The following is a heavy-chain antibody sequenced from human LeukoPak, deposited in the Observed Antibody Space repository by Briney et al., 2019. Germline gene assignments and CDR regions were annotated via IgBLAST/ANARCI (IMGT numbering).Heavy chain of an antibody. Sequence: SETLSLTCTVSGYSISSGYYWGWIRQPPGKGLEWIGSIYHSGSTYYNPSLKSRVTISVDTSKNQFSLKLSSVTAADTAVYYCAGVRGYGGNPGYWGQGTLVTVSS. J-gene: IGHJ4*02. CDR3: AGVRGYGGNPGY. CDR2: IYHSGST. D-gene: IGHD4-23*01. CDR1: GYSISSGYY. V-gene: IGHV4-38-2*02.